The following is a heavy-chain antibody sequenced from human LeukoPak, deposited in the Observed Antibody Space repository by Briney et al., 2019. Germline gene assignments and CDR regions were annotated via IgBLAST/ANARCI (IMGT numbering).Heavy chain of an antibody. Sequence: SGGSLRLSCAASGFTFSSYWTSWVRQAPGKGLEWVANIKQDGSEKYYVDSVKGRFTISRDNAKNSLYLQMNSLRAEDTAVYYCARGTGIAVADFDYWGQGTLVTVSS. CDR1: GFTFSSYW. CDR3: ARGTGIAVADFDY. V-gene: IGHV3-7*01. CDR2: IKQDGSEK. D-gene: IGHD6-19*01. J-gene: IGHJ4*02.